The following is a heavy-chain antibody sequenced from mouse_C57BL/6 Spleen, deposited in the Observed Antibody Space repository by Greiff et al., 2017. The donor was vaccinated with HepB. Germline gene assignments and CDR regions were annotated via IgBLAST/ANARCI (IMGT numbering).Heavy chain of an antibody. Sequence: VQLQQSGAELVRPGASVKLSCTASGFNIKDDYMHWVKQRPEQGLEWIGWIDPENGDTEYASKFQGKATITADTSSNTAYLQLSSLTSEDTAVYYCTTRTGTGYWYFDVWGTGTTVTVSS. J-gene: IGHJ1*03. CDR3: TTRTGTGYWYFDV. V-gene: IGHV14-4*01. D-gene: IGHD4-1*01. CDR1: GFNIKDDY. CDR2: IDPENGDT.